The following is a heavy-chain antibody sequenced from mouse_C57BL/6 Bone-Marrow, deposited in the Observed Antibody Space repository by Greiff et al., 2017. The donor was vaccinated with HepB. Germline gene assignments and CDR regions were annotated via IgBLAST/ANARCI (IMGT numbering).Heavy chain of an antibody. CDR3: TTHTTAYYFDY. CDR1: GFNIKDDY. D-gene: IGHD1-2*01. CDR2: IDPENGDT. J-gene: IGHJ2*01. V-gene: IGHV14-4*01. Sequence: DVQLQESGAELVRPGASVKLSCTASGFNIKDDYMHWVKQRPEQGLEWIGWIDPENGDTEYASKFQGKATITADTSSNTAYLQLSSLTSEDTAVYYCTTHTTAYYFDYWGQGTTLTVSS.